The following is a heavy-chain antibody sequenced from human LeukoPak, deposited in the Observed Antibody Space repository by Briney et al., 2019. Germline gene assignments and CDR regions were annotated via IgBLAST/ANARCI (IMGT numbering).Heavy chain of an antibody. CDR1: GYTLTELS. CDR3: ATDLRSSGWYGNPDY. V-gene: IGHV1-24*01. D-gene: IGHD6-19*01. J-gene: IGHJ4*02. Sequence: ASVKVSCKVSGYTLTELSMHWVRQAPGKGLEWMGGFDPEDGETIYAQKFQGRVTMTEDTSTDTAYMELSSLRSEGTAVYYCATDLRSSGWYGNPDYWGQGTLVTVSS. CDR2: FDPEDGET.